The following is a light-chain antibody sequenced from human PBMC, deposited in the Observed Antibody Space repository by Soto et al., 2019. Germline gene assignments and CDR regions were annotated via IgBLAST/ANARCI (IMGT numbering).Light chain of an antibody. V-gene: IGKV3-11*01. J-gene: IGKJ5*01. CDR1: QSVSSY. CDR2: DAS. CDR3: QQRSNWPAT. Sequence: EIVLTQSPGTLSLSPGERATLSFSASQSVSSYLAWYQQKPGQAPRLLIYDASNRATGIPARFSGSGSGTDFTLTISSLEPEDFAVYYCQQRSNWPATFGQGTRLEIK.